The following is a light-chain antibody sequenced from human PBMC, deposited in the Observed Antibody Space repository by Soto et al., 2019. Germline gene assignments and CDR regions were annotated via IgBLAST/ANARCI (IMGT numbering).Light chain of an antibody. V-gene: IGKV3-11*01. Sequence: EIVLTQSPATLSLSPGERAILSCRASQTVSSYLAWYQQKPGQAPRLLIYNASNRATGIPARFSGSESGTDFTLTISSLEPEDFAVYYCQQRSDWPPLTFGQGTRLEIK. CDR3: QQRSDWPPLT. J-gene: IGKJ5*01. CDR2: NAS. CDR1: QTVSSY.